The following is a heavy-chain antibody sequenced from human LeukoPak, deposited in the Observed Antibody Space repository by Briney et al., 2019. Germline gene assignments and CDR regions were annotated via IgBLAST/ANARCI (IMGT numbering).Heavy chain of an antibody. D-gene: IGHD3-22*01. Sequence: SETLSLTCTVSGGSISSYYWSWIRQPAGKGLEWIGRIYTSGSTNYNPSLKSRVTISVDTSKNQFSLKLSSVTAADTAVYYCARHGSYYYDGSGYINYWGQGTLVTVSS. V-gene: IGHV4-4*07. CDR1: GGSISSYY. CDR2: IYTSGST. CDR3: ARHGSYYYDGSGYINY. J-gene: IGHJ4*02.